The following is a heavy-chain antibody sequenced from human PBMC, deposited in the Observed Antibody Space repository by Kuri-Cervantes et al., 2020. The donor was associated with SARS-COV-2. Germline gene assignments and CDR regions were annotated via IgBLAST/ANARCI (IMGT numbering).Heavy chain of an antibody. CDR2: INSDGSVT. CDR1: GFTFSRSW. CDR3: AKDLGGYDRGAFDI. Sequence: GESLKISCAASGFTFSRSWMLWVRQAPGKGLVRVSRINSDGSVTSYPDSVEGRFTISRDNAKNTLYLQMNSLRAEDTAVYYCAKDLGGYDRGAFDIWGQGTMVTVSS. V-gene: IGHV3-74*01. J-gene: IGHJ3*02. D-gene: IGHD5-12*01.